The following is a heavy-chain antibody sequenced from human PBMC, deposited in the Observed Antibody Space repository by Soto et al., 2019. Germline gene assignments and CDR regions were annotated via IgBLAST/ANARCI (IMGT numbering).Heavy chain of an antibody. D-gene: IGHD2-15*01. CDR2: IYYSGST. J-gene: IGHJ3*02. V-gene: IGHV4-59*01. CDR3: ARDKWGSCSGGSCESGDDFDI. Sequence: PSETLSLTCTVSGGSISSYYWSWIRQPPGKGLEWIGYIYYSGSTNYNPSLKSRVTISVDTSKNQFSLKLSSVTAADTAVYYCARDKWGSCSGGSCESGDDFDIWGQGTMVTVSS. CDR1: GGSISSYY.